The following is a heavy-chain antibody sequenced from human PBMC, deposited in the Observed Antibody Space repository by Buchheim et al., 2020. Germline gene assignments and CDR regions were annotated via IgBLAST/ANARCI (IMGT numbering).Heavy chain of an antibody. CDR3: ARERITMVRGVITPHRGRNWFDP. CDR1: GGSFSGYY. CDR2: INHSGST. Sequence: QVQLQQWGAGLLKPSETLSLTCAVYGGSFSGYYWSWIRQPPGKGLEWIGEINHSGSTNYNPSLKSRVTISVDPSKNQFSLKLSSVTAADTAVYYCARERITMVRGVITPHRGRNWFDPWGQGTL. J-gene: IGHJ5*02. V-gene: IGHV4-34*01. D-gene: IGHD3-10*01.